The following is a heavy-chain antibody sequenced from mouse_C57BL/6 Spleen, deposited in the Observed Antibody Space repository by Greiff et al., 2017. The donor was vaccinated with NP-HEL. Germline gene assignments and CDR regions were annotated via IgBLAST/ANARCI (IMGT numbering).Heavy chain of an antibody. CDR3: ARRDGYYFDY. J-gene: IGHJ2*01. CDR2: ISYDGSN. Sequence: EVKLQESGPGLVKPSQSLSLTCSVTGYSITSGYYWNWIRQFPGNKLEWMGYISYDGSNNYNPSLKNRISITRDTSKNQFFLKLNSVTTEDTATYYCARRDGYYFDYWGQGTTLTVSS. V-gene: IGHV3-6*01. D-gene: IGHD2-3*01. CDR1: GYSITSGYY.